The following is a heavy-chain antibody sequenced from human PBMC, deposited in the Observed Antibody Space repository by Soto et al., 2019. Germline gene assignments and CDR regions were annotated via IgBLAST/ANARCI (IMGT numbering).Heavy chain of an antibody. Sequence: XTLSVTCTVSGXSLSSSRHYWGWIRQPPGKGLEWIGIINNRGSIYYNPSLKSRVTIYEDTSKNQYPLKLTFVTEAETAVYYCARHPMYSTLSHFDYWGQGNL. CDR2: INNRGSI. D-gene: IGHD6-6*01. J-gene: IGHJ4*02. CDR1: GXSLSSSRHY. V-gene: IGHV4-39*01. CDR3: ARHPMYSTLSHFDY.